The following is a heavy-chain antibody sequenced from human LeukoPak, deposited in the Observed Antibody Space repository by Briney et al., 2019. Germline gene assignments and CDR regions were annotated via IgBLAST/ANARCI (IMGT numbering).Heavy chain of an antibody. D-gene: IGHD2-15*01. J-gene: IGHJ4*02. CDR2: IYYSGST. CDR1: GFTFSSYW. CDR3: ARDVSGGSWDFDY. V-gene: IGHV4-39*07. Sequence: GSLRLSCAASGFTFSSYWMSWVRQAPGKGLEWIGSIYYSGSTYYNPSLKSRVTISLDTSRKQFSLKLSSVTAADTAVYYCARDVSGGSWDFDYWGQGTLVTVSS.